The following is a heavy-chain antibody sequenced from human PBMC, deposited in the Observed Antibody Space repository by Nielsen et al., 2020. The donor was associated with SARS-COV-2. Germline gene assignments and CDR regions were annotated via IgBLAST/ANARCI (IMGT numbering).Heavy chain of an antibody. V-gene: IGHV1-18*01. J-gene: IGHJ4*02. Sequence: SVKVSCKASGYTFTSYGISWVRQTPGQGLEWMGWISAYNGNTNYAQKLQGRVTMTTDTSTSTAYMELRSLRSDDTAVYYCARGPITMIVVAWGYFDYWGQGTLVTVSS. CDR2: ISAYNGNT. CDR1: GYTFTSYG. CDR3: ARGPITMIVVAWGYFDY. D-gene: IGHD3-22*01.